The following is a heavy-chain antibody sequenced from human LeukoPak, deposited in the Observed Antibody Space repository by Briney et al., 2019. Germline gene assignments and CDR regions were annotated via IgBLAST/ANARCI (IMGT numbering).Heavy chain of an antibody. CDR3: AGSYPDY. V-gene: IGHV4-38-2*02. D-gene: IGHD1-26*01. J-gene: IGHJ4*02. CDR2: IYHSGST. CDR1: GYSISSGYY. Sequence: SETLSLTCTVSGYSISSGYYWGWIRQPPGKGLEWIGSIYHSGSTYYNPSLKSRVTISVDTSKNQFSLKLSSVTAADTAVYYCAGSYPDYWGQGTLVTVSS.